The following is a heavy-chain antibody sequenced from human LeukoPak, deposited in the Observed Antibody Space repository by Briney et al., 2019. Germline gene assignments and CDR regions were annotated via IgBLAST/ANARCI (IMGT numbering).Heavy chain of an antibody. D-gene: IGHD3-10*01. CDR1: GFTFSNAW. Sequence: GSLRLSCAASGFTFSNAWMSWVRQAPGKGLEWIGYIYTSGSTNYNHYLKSRVNMSVDTSKNQFTLKLSSVTAADTAVYYCARRREGRGWVGELFPTDMDVWGKGTTVTVSS. CDR2: IYTSGST. V-gene: IGHV4-4*09. J-gene: IGHJ6*03. CDR3: ARRREGRGWVGELFPTDMDV.